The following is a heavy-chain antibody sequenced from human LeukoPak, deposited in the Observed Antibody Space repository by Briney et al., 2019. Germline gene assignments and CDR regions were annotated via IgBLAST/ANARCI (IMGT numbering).Heavy chain of an antibody. D-gene: IGHD3-3*01. Sequence: GGSLRLSCAASGFTFDDYAMHWVRQAPGKGLEWVSGISWNSGSIGYADSVKGRFTISRDNAKNSLYLQMNSLRAEDMALYYCAKDKSRFVEWLSFDYWGQGNLVTVSS. J-gene: IGHJ4*02. CDR3: AKDKSRFVEWLSFDY. CDR2: ISWNSGSI. CDR1: GFTFDDYA. V-gene: IGHV3-9*03.